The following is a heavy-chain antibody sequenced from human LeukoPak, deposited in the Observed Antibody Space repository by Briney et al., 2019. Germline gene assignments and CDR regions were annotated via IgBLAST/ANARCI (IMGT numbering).Heavy chain of an antibody. CDR3: AKDRGYCSSTSCYTLGIAAAGDDY. Sequence: GGSLRLSWAASGFTFDDYTMHWVRQAPGKGLEWVSAISGSGGSTYYADSVKGRFTISRDNSKNTLYLQMNSLRAEDTAVYYCAKDRGYCSSTSCYTLGIAAAGDDYWGQGTLVTVSS. CDR2: ISGSGGST. D-gene: IGHD2-2*02. V-gene: IGHV3-23*01. J-gene: IGHJ4*02. CDR1: GFTFDDYT.